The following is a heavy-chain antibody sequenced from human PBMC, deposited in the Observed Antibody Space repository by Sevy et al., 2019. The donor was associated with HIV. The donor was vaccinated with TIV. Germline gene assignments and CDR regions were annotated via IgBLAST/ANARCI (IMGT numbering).Heavy chain of an antibody. J-gene: IGHJ4*01. CDR3: ARDIATYSTXSYXRXFXY. D-gene: IGHD5-18*01. V-gene: IGHV3-21*06. CDR2: ITSDXTYI. Sequence: GGSLRLSCAASGFTFSRYTMXWVRQAPGKGLEWVSSITSDXTYISYADSLRGRFTISRDNAKNSLFLQMSSLRAXDTAVYFCARDIATYSTXSYXRXFXYWGXXXLVTVSS. CDR1: GFTFSRYT.